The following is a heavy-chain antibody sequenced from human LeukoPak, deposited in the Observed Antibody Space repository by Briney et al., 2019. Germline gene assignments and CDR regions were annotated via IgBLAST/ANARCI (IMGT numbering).Heavy chain of an antibody. Sequence: GGSLRLSCAASGFTFSIYSINWVRQPPGKGLEWVSYISSSGTAIYYADSVKGRFTISRDNAENSPYLQMNSLRDEDTAVYYCARDYYGDYAFDYWGQGTLVTVSS. V-gene: IGHV3-48*02. D-gene: IGHD4-17*01. CDR3: ARDYYGDYAFDY. CDR1: GFTFSIYS. CDR2: ISSSGTAI. J-gene: IGHJ4*02.